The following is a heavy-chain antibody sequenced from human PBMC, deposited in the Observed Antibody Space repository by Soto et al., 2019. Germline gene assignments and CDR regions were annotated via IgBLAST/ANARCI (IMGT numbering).Heavy chain of an antibody. CDR2: ISAYSGKT. CDR1: GYTFSNYG. D-gene: IGHD1-7*01. Sequence: QVHLVQSGAEVKKPGASVRVSCKASGYTFSNYGISWVRQALGQGLEWMGWISAYSGKTNYAQSLQVRVTMTTDTSTNTAYMELRSLTSDDTAVYYCARTGELRLDSWGQGTLVTVSS. V-gene: IGHV1-18*01. CDR3: ARTGELRLDS. J-gene: IGHJ4*02.